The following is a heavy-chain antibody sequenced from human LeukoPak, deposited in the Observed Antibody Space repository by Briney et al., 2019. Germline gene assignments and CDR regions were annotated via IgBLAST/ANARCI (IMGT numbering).Heavy chain of an antibody. D-gene: IGHD6-13*01. J-gene: IGHJ4*02. Sequence: PGGSLRLSCAVSGFTFSSYAMSWVRQAPGKGLEWVSAISGSGGSTYYADSVKGRFTISRDNSKNTLYLQMDSLRAEDTAVYYCAKDRAQLVNGLLDYWGQGTLVTVSS. V-gene: IGHV3-23*01. CDR2: ISGSGGST. CDR1: GFTFSSYA. CDR3: AKDRAQLVNGLLDY.